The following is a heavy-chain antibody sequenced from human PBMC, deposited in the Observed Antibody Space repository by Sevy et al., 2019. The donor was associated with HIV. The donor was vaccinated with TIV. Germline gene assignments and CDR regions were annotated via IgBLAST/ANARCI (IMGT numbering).Heavy chain of an antibody. J-gene: IGHJ4*02. CDR1: GFTFSSYS. V-gene: IGHV3-48*01. D-gene: IGHD6-19*01. CDR2: ISGSSSTI. CDR3: ARDPIAVAGTLNYFDY. Sequence: GGSLRLSCAASGFTFSSYSMNWVRQPPGNGLEWVSYISGSSSTIYYADSVKGRFTISRDNAKNSLYLQMNSLRADDTAVYYCARDPIAVAGTLNYFDYWGQRTLVTVSS.